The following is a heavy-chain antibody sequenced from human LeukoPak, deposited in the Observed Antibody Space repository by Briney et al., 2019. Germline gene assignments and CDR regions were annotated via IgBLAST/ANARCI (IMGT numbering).Heavy chain of an antibody. D-gene: IGHD2-15*01. Sequence: SGGSLRLSCAASGFTVSSNYMTWVRQAPGKGLEWVSVLYIGGTTYYADSVQGRFTISRDNSKNTLSLQMNSLRAEDTAVYYCARAGCFGDTCLYYFDYWGQGTLVTVSS. J-gene: IGHJ4*02. CDR1: GFTVSSNY. V-gene: IGHV3-66*01. CDR2: LYIGGTT. CDR3: ARAGCFGDTCLYYFDY.